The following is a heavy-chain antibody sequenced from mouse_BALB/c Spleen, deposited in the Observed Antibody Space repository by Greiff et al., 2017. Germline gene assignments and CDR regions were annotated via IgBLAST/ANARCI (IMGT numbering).Heavy chain of an antibody. CDR2: INPGSGGT. CDR1: GYAFTNYL. D-gene: IGHD3-3*01. Sequence: VKLQESGAELVRPGTSVKVSCKASGYAFTNYLIEWVKQRPGQGLEWIGVINPGSGGTNYNEKFKGKATLTADKSSSTAYMQLSSLTSDDSAVYFCARGLDFDYWGQGTTLTVSS. V-gene: IGHV1-54*01. CDR3: ARGLDFDY. J-gene: IGHJ2*01.